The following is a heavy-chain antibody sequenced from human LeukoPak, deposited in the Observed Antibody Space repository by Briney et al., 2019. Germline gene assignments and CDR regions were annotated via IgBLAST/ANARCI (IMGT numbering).Heavy chain of an antibody. V-gene: IGHV3-66*01. CDR1: GFTVSSDY. CDR2: ISSGGST. CDR3: VRVXXXXNXNX. D-gene: IGHD5-24*01. Sequence: GGSLRLSCAASGFTVSSDYMGWVRQAPEKGLEWVSLISSGGSTYYADSLKGRFTISRDNSKNTLYLQMNSLRAEDTAVYYCVRVXXXXNXNXWGQGXLVTVSS. J-gene: IGHJ4*02.